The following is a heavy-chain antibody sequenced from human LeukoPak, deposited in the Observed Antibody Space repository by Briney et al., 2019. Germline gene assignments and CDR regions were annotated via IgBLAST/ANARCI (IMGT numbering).Heavy chain of an antibody. CDR2: IRYDGSEK. CDR3: AKGFNYYLDY. CDR1: GFTFSSYA. Sequence: PGGSLRLSCAASGFTFSSYAMHWVRQAPGKGLEGVAFIRYDGSEKYYVDSVKGRFTISRYNSKNTLYVQINSLRAEDTAVYYCAKGFNYYLDYWGQGTLVTVSS. V-gene: IGHV3-30*02. D-gene: IGHD5-24*01. J-gene: IGHJ4*02.